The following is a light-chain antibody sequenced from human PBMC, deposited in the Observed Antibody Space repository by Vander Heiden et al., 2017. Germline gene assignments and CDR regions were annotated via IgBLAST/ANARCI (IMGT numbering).Light chain of an antibody. CDR1: QSISKY. Sequence: RSQSPSSLSASVGDRVSIICRASQSISKYLNWYQQKPGKAPKLLVYAASTLQSGVPSRFSGSGSGTDFTLTISSLQPADFATYYCQQGYSAPPMYSFGPGTKLEIK. J-gene: IGKJ2*03. CDR3: QQGYSAPPMYS. V-gene: IGKV1-39*01. CDR2: AAS.